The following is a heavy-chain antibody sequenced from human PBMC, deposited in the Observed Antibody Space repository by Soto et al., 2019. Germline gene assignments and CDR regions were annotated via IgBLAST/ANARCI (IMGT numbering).Heavy chain of an antibody. J-gene: IGHJ2*01. D-gene: IGHD6-19*01. CDR2: ISYDGSDK. CDR1: GFSFSDRG. Sequence: QVQLVESGGGVVQPGRSLRLSCGASGFSFSDRGMHWVRQAPGKGLEWVASISYDGSDKYHADSVKGRFTISRDNSENTLYLQMDSLRIEDTALYYCAKDGSSGWINCYSDLWGRGTLVTVSS. V-gene: IGHV3-30*18. CDR3: AKDGSSGWINCYSDL.